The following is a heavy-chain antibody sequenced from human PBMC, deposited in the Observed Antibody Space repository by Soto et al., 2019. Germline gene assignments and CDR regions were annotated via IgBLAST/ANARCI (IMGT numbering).Heavy chain of an antibody. CDR1: GYTFTSYG. J-gene: IGHJ4*02. Sequence: GASVKVSCKASGYTFTSYGISWVRQAPGQGLEWMGWIIPIFGTANYAQKFQGRVTITADKSTSTAYMELSSLRSEDTAVYYCARVVGGSYPGYFDYWGQGTLVTVSS. V-gene: IGHV1-69*06. D-gene: IGHD1-26*01. CDR3: ARVVGGSYPGYFDY. CDR2: IIPIFGTA.